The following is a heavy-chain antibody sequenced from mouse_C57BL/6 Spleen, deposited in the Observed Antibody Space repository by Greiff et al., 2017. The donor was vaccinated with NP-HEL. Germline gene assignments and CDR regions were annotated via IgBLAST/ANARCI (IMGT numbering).Heavy chain of an antibody. J-gene: IGHJ2*01. D-gene: IGHD1-1*01. CDR2: IYPGSGNT. CDR1: GYSFTSYY. Sequence: QVQLKESGPELVKPGASVKISCKASGYSFTSYYIHWVKQRPGQGLEWIGWIYPGSGNTKYNEKFKGKATLTADTSSSTAYMQLSSLTSEDSAVYYCARGIITTVVVDYWGQGTTLTVSS. V-gene: IGHV1-66*01. CDR3: ARGIITTVVVDY.